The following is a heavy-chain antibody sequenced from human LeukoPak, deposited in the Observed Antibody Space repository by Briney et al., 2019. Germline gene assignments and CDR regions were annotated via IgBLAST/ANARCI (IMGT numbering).Heavy chain of an antibody. CDR3: ARDKGTMIVDFAMYGMDV. Sequence: GGSLRLSCAASGFTFSSYWMSWVRQAPGKGLEWVANIKQDGSEKYYVDSVKGRFTISRDSAKNSLYLQMNSLRAEDTAVYYCARDKGTMIVDFAMYGMDVWGQGTTVTVSS. CDR1: GFTFSSYW. V-gene: IGHV3-7*01. D-gene: IGHD3-22*01. J-gene: IGHJ6*02. CDR2: IKQDGSEK.